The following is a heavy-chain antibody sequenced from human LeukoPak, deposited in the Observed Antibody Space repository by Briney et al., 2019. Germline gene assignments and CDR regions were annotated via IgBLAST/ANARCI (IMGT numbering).Heavy chain of an antibody. CDR3: ARDLGLRGST. Sequence: GGSLRFSCEVSGFTFSDSWMHWVRQTPGEGLVWVSRMYGDMSDISYADSVKGRFTISRDNAKNTVYLQMNSLRGEDTAVYYCARDLGLRGSTWGQGTLVTVSS. J-gene: IGHJ5*02. CDR1: GFTFSDSW. CDR2: MYGDMSDI. D-gene: IGHD4-23*01. V-gene: IGHV3-74*01.